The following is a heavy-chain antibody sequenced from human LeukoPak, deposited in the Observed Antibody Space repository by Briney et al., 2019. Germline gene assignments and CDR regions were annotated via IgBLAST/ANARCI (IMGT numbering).Heavy chain of an antibody. CDR3: ARGGSSTWRIGYYFDF. Sequence: SETLFLTCTVSGGSISSYYWNWIRQAPGKGLEWIGFIYSSGSTNYNPSLKSRVTMSVDTSKNQFSLKLRSVTDADTAVYHCARGGSSTWRIGYYFDFWGQGTLVTVSS. V-gene: IGHV4-59*01. J-gene: IGHJ4*02. CDR2: IYSSGST. D-gene: IGHD6-13*01. CDR1: GGSISSYY.